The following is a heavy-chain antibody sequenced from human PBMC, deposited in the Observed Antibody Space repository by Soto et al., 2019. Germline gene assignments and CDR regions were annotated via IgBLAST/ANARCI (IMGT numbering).Heavy chain of an antibody. V-gene: IGHV3-30*03. CDR3: TTRLELRGYFDY. CDR1: GFTFSSYG. CDR2: ISYDGSNK. D-gene: IGHD1-7*01. J-gene: IGHJ4*02. Sequence: GGSLRLSCAASGFTFSSYGMHWVRQAPGKGLEWVAVISYDGSNKYYADSVKGRFTISRDNSKNTLYLQMNSLRAEDTAVYYCTTRLELRGYFDYWGQGTLVTVSS.